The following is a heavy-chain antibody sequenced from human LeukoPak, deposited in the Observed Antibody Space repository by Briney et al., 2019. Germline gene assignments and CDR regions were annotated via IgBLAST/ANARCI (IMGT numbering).Heavy chain of an antibody. Sequence: SETLSLTCTVSGGSISSYYWSWIRQPPGKGLEWIGYIYYSGSTNYNPSLKSRVTISVDTSKNQFSLKLSSVTAADTAVYYCGRVRHSSGWYGIGYWGQGTLVTVSS. CDR2: IYYSGST. J-gene: IGHJ4*02. CDR1: GGSISSYY. CDR3: GRVRHSSGWYGIGY. D-gene: IGHD6-19*01. V-gene: IGHV4-59*08.